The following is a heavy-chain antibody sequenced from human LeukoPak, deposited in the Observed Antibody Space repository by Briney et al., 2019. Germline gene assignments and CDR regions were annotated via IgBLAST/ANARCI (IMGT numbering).Heavy chain of an antibody. CDR3: ARERWHCRVNCYSVYYYALDV. J-gene: IGHJ6*02. V-gene: IGHV1-3*01. CDR2: INPGNGDT. D-gene: IGHD2-15*01. Sequence: ASVKVSCKGSGYTFTNYAVHWVRQAPGQMLEWLGWINPGNGDTKYSQNFQGRVTVTSDTSAATAYVELNSLTSEDTAVYYCARERWHCRVNCYSVYYYALDVWGQGTTVTVSS. CDR1: GYTFTNYA.